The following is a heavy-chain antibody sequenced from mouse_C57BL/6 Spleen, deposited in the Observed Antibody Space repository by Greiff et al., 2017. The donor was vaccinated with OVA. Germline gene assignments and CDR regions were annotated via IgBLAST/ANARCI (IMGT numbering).Heavy chain of an antibody. CDR1: GYTFTSYW. CDR3: ARSDYGSSHYYAMDY. D-gene: IGHD1-1*01. Sequence: QVQLKQPGAELVKPGASVKLSCKASGYTFTSYWMHWVKQRPGQGLEWIGRIDPNCGGTKYNEKFKSKATLTVDNPSSTAYMQLSSLTSEDSAVYYCARSDYGSSHYYAMDYWGQGTSVTVSS. V-gene: IGHV1-72*01. J-gene: IGHJ4*01. CDR2: IDPNCGGT.